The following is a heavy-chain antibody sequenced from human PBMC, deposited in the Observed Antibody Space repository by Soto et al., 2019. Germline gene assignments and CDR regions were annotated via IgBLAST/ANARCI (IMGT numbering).Heavy chain of an antibody. CDR2: IYHSGST. V-gene: IGHV4-30-2*01. D-gene: IGHD2-15*01. J-gene: IGHJ1*01. CDR3: ARGQVVAAQH. CDR1: GGSISSGGYS. Sequence: QLQLQESGSGLVKPSQTLSLTCAVSGGSISSGGYSWSWIRQPPGKGLEWIGYIYHSGSTYYNPSLKSRVTIAVDRSKNQFSPKLSAGTAADTAVYYCARGQVVAAQHWGQGTLVTVSS.